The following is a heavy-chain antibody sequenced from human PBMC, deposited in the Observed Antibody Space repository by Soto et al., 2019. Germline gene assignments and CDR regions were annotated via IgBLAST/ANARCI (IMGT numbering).Heavy chain of an antibody. CDR3: ARERPCSSTSCYRYRDYERDYFDY. V-gene: IGHV4-30-4*01. CDR2: IYYSGST. Sequence: PSETLSLTCTVSGGSISSGDYYWSWIRQPPGKGLEWIGYIYYSGSTYYNPSLKSRVTISVDTSKNQFSLKLSSVTAADTAVYYCARERPCSSTSCYRYRDYERDYFDYWGQGTLVTVSS. CDR1: GGSISSGDYY. D-gene: IGHD2-2*01. J-gene: IGHJ4*02.